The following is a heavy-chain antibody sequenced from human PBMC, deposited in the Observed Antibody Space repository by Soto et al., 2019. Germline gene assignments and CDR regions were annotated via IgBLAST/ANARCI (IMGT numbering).Heavy chain of an antibody. V-gene: IGHV3-21*01. Sequence: GGSLRLSCAASRFTFSTYGMNWVRQAPGKGLEWVSSISSGSSYIYYADSVKGRFAISRDNAKNSLYLQMNSLRAEDTAVYYCARDLTMPDYWGQGTLVTVSS. CDR3: ARDLTMPDY. CDR1: RFTFSTYG. J-gene: IGHJ4*02. D-gene: IGHD2-2*01. CDR2: ISSGSSYI.